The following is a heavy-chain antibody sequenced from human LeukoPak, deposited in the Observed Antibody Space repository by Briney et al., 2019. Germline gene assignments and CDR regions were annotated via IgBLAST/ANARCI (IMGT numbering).Heavy chain of an antibody. Sequence: GASVKVSCKASGGTFSSYAISWVRQAPGQGLEWMGGIIPIFGTANYAQKFQGRVTITADESTSTAYMELSSLRSEDTAVYYCARGGVYWYQLRRSAYYYYMDVWGKGTTITVSS. CDR1: GGTFSSYA. CDR2: IIPIFGTA. V-gene: IGHV1-69*01. J-gene: IGHJ6*03. D-gene: IGHD2-2*01. CDR3: ARGGVYWYQLRRSAYYYYMDV.